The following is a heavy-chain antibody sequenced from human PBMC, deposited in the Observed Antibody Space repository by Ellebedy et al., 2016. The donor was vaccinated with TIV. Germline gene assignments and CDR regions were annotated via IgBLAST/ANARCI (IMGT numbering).Heavy chain of an antibody. V-gene: IGHV6-1*01. D-gene: IGHD4-17*01. CDR3: AKEVYGDHPGYYNYGMDV. J-gene: IGHJ6*02. Sequence: SQTLSLTCAISGDSVSSNNAAWNWIRQSPSRGLEWLGRTYYRSKWYNDYAVSVKSRITINPDTSKNQFSLQLNSVTPEDTAVYYCAKEVYGDHPGYYNYGMDVWGQGTTVTVS. CDR1: GDSVSSNNAA. CDR2: TYYRSKWYN.